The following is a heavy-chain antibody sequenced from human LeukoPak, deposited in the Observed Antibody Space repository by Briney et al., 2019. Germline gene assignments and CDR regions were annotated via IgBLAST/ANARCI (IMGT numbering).Heavy chain of an antibody. CDR3: AGTVPGKYDFWSGYYPPYFDY. CDR1: GGAISSGSYY. V-gene: IGHV4-39*07. CDR2: IYYSGST. D-gene: IGHD3-3*01. J-gene: IGHJ4*02. Sequence: PSKTLSLTCTVSGGAISSGSYYWGWIRQPPGKGLEWIGSIYYSGSTYYNPSLKSRVTISVDTSKNQFSLKLSSVTAADTAVYYCAGTVPGKYDFWSGYYPPYFDYWGQGTLVTVSS.